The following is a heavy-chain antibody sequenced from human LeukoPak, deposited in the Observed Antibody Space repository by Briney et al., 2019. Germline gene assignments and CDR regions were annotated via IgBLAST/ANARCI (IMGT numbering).Heavy chain of an antibody. V-gene: IGHV3-21*01. CDR1: GLGFSSFS. Sequence: PGGSLRLSCAASGLGFSSFSFNWIRQAPGKGLEWVSSITPTTSYIYYADSVRGRFTISRENAKNSLYLQMNSLRAEDTAVYYCARLRRTSDSSGYYYYYDYWGHGTLVTVFS. CDR3: ARLRRTSDSSGYYYYYDY. J-gene: IGHJ4*01. D-gene: IGHD3-22*01. CDR2: ITPTTSYI.